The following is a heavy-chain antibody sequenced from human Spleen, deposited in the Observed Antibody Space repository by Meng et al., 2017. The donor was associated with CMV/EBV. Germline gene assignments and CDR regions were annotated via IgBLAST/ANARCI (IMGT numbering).Heavy chain of an antibody. V-gene: IGHV3-21*04. CDR1: GFTFSSYP. Sequence: GGSLRLSCAASGFTFSSYPMKWVRQAPGKGLEWVSSISSDSTYIYYADSVKGRFTISRDNAKNSLYLQMNSLRAADTAVYYCAKDLNPLVVVPAAIPPYYYYGMDVWGQGTTVTVSS. CDR3: AKDLNPLVVVPAAIPPYYYYGMDV. D-gene: IGHD2-2*02. CDR2: ISSDSTYI. J-gene: IGHJ6*02.